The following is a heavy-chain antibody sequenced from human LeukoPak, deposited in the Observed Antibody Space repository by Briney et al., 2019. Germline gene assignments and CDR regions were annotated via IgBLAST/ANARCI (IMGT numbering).Heavy chain of an antibody. Sequence: KPSETLSLTCAVYGGSFSGYYWSWIRQPPGKGLEWIGEINHSGSTNYNPSLKSRVNISVDTSKNQFSLKLNSVTAADTAVYYCARSGDPTSGSYRRPFDYWGQGTLVTVSS. V-gene: IGHV4-34*01. CDR2: INHSGST. J-gene: IGHJ4*02. CDR1: GGSFSGYY. D-gene: IGHD1-26*01. CDR3: ARSGDPTSGSYRRPFDY.